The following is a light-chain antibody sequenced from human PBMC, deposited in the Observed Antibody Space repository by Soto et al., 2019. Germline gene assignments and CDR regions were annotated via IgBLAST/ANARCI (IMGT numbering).Light chain of an antibody. CDR3: QHYGDSPWT. J-gene: IGKJ1*01. CDR1: QSVSSN. CDR2: GAS. Sequence: EIVMTQSPATLSVSPGERATLACRASQSVSSNLAWYQQKPGQAPRLLIYGASTRATGIPARFSGSGSGTEFTLTISSLQSEHFAVYFCQHYGDSPWTFGQGTKVEIK. V-gene: IGKV3-15*01.